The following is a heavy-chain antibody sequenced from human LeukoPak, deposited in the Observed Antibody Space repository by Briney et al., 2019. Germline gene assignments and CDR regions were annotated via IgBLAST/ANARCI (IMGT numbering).Heavy chain of an antibody. J-gene: IGHJ4*02. Sequence: GASAKVSCKASGYTFTGYYMHWVQQAPGQGLEWMGWINPNSGGTNYAQKFQGRVTMTRDTSISTAYMELSWLRSDDTAVYYCARSAYNYGYVYFDHWGQGTLVIVSS. CDR3: ARSAYNYGYVYFDH. CDR2: INPNSGGT. V-gene: IGHV1-2*02. D-gene: IGHD5-18*01. CDR1: GYTFTGYY.